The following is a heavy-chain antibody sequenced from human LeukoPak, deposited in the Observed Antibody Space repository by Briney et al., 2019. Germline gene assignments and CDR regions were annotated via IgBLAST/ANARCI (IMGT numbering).Heavy chain of an antibody. CDR2: IVYDGSNK. J-gene: IGHJ3*02. CDR1: GFTFAGYG. D-gene: IGHD6-19*01. Sequence: GGSLRLSCTASGFTFAGYGMHWVRQAPGKGLEWVALIVYDGSNKYHVDSVKGRFTVSRDNSKNTLYLQMNSLRAEDTAVYYCVKVPRSGCCAFDIWGLGTMVTVSS. CDR3: VKVPRSGCCAFDI. V-gene: IGHV3-30*18.